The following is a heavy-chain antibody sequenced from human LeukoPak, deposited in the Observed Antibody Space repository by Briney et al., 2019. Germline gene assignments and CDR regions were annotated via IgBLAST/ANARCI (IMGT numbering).Heavy chain of an antibody. D-gene: IGHD1-1*01. Sequence: PSETLSLTCTVSGFSISSYYWSWIRQPPGKGLEWIGYIYYSGSTNYNPSLKSRVTISVDTSKNQFSLKLSSVTAADTAVYYCASNWSDFDYWGRGTLVTVSS. CDR1: GFSISSYY. CDR2: IYYSGST. V-gene: IGHV4-59*08. J-gene: IGHJ4*02. CDR3: ASNWSDFDY.